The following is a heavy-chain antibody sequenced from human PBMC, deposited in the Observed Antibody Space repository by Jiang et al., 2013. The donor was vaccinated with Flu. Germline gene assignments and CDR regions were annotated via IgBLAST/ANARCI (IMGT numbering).Heavy chain of an antibody. CDR3: AKYCASGSCYGGFDY. J-gene: IGHJ4*02. V-gene: IGHV3-23*01. D-gene: IGHD2-15*01. Sequence: FTFSNYAMNWVRQAPGKGLEWVSVISGSGDATYYADSVKGRFTISRDNPKNTLFLQMHSLRADDTAAYYCAKYCASGSCYGGFDYWGQGTLVTVSS. CDR2: ISGSGDAT. CDR1: FTFSNYA.